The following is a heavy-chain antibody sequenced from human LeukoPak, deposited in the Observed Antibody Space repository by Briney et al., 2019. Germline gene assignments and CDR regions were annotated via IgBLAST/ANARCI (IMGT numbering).Heavy chain of an antibody. V-gene: IGHV3-30*01. CDR3: ARVSTIVLESHHGMDV. J-gene: IGHJ6*04. Sequence: GGSLRLSCAASGFTFSSYAMHWVRQAPGKGLGWVAVISYDGSNKYYADSVKGRFTISRDNSKNTLYLQMNSLRAEDTAVYYWARVSTIVLESHHGMDVRGKGTTVTVSS. CDR2: ISYDGSNK. CDR1: GFTFSSYA. D-gene: IGHD3-3*01.